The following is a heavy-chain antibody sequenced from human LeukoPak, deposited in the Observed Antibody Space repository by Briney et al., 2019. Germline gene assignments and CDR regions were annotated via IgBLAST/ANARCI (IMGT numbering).Heavy chain of an antibody. CDR1: GVTFITCS. D-gene: IGHD2-2*01. V-gene: IGHV3-21*01. CDR3: AAGSTTCNSCGWFDP. J-gene: IGHJ5*02. Sequence: GGALRLSCAASGVTFITCSMNWVRQAPGKGLEWGSSISTTGTYIYYADSVRGRFTISRDNAKNSLYLQMNSLRAEDTAVYYCAAGSTTCNSCGWFDPWGQGTLVTVSS. CDR2: ISTTGTYI.